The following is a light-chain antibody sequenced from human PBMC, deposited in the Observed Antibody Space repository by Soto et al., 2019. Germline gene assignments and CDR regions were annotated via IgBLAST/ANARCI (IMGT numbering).Light chain of an antibody. CDR2: DVI. V-gene: IGLV2-11*01. Sequence: QSALTQPRSVSGSPGQSVTISCTGTSSDVGGYNYVSCYQQHPGKAPNLMIYDVIKRPSGVLDRFSGSKFGNTASLTISGLQAEDEADYYCCSYAGSYTYVFGTGTKVTVL. CDR1: SSDVGGYNY. J-gene: IGLJ1*01. CDR3: CSYAGSYTYV.